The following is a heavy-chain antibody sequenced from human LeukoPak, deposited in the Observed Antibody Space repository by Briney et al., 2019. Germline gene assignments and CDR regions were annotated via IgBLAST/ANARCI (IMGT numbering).Heavy chain of an antibody. D-gene: IGHD6-13*01. Sequence: PGGSLRLSCAASGFTFSSYSMNWVRQAPGKGLEWVSSISSSSSYIYYADSVKGRFTISRDNAKNSLYLQMNSLRAEDTALYYCAKDGTRRTAADDYYYYMDVWGKGTTVTVSS. CDR1: GFTFSSYS. CDR3: AKDGTRRTAADDYYYYMDV. J-gene: IGHJ6*03. CDR2: ISSSSSYI. V-gene: IGHV3-21*04.